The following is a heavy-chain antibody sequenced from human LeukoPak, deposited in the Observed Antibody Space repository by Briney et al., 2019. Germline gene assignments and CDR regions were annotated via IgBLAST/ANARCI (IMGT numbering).Heavy chain of an antibody. CDR3: ARGGYSYGFPYYYMDV. CDR2: IIPIFGTA. CDR1: GGTFSSYA. J-gene: IGHJ6*03. V-gene: IGHV1-69*05. D-gene: IGHD5-18*01. Sequence: ASVKVSCKASGGTFSSYAISWVRQAPGQGLEWMGGIIPIFGTANYAQKFQGRVTITTDESTSTAYMKLSSLRSEDTAVYYCARGGYSYGFPYYYMDVWGKGTTVTVSS.